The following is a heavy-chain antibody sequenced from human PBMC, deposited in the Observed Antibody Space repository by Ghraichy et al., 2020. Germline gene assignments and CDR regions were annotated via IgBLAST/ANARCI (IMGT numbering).Heavy chain of an antibody. CDR2: IYYTGST. CDR3: ARLHWDTYFDY. D-gene: IGHD1-26*01. J-gene: IGHJ4*02. CDR1: GGSISSNTYY. Sequence: SETLSLTCTVSGGSISSNTYYWAWIRQPPGKGLEWIGTIYYTGSTYYNPSLKSRVTISVDTSKNQFSLKLNSVTAADTAVYYCARLHWDTYFDYWGQGTLVTVSS. V-gene: IGHV4-39*01.